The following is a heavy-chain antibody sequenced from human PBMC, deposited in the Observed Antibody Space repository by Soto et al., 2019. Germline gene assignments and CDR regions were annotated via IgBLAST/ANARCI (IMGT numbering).Heavy chain of an antibody. D-gene: IGHD6-13*01. Sequence: EVQLLESGGGLVQPGGSLRLSCAASGFMVRSYAMSWVRQVPGKGLEWVSGISGSGGNTFYTDSVKGRFTISRHNSQSTRFLQMTSLRAEDTAMYYCTKVTKQQLMVGRWDFYYFGMAVWGQGTTVTVSS. V-gene: IGHV3-23*01. CDR1: GFMVRSYA. CDR2: ISGSGGNT. CDR3: TKVTKQQLMVGRWDFYYFGMAV. J-gene: IGHJ6*02.